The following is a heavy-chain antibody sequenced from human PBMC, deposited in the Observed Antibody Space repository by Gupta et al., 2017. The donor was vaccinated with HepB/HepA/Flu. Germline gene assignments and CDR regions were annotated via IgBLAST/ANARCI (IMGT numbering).Heavy chain of an antibody. CDR2: IPYDGSSE. Sequence: QVQLVESGRGVVQPGKSLTLSCAASGVIFSNYGFHWVRQAPGKGLEWVAVIPYDGSSEYYADSVKGRFTVSRDNSKNTLYLEMHSLRAEDTALYYCAKDEQQLALVSWGQGTLVTVSS. J-gene: IGHJ4*02. CDR3: AKDEQQLALVS. D-gene: IGHD6-13*01. CDR1: GVIFSNYG. V-gene: IGHV3-30*18.